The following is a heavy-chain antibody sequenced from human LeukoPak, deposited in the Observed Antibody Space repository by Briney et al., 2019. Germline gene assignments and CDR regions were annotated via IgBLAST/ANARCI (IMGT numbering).Heavy chain of an antibody. CDR3: ARREGSSGWYSNYYYYMDV. D-gene: IGHD6-19*01. CDR2: IYHSGST. CDR1: GGSISSSNW. Sequence: ETLSLTCAVSGGSISSSNWWSLVRQPPGNGLEGIGEIYHSGSTNYNPSLKSRVTISVDKSKNQFSLKLSSVTAADTAVYYCARREGSSGWYSNYYYYMDVWGKGTTVTVSS. V-gene: IGHV4-4*02. J-gene: IGHJ6*03.